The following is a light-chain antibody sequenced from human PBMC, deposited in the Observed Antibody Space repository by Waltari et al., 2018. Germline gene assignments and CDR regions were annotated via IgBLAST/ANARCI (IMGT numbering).Light chain of an antibody. V-gene: IGLV2-18*02. CDR1: NSDVGFYNR. Sequence: QSALTQPPSVSGSPGQSVTISCAGTNSDVGFYNRVSWYQQSPGMAPKLIVYQVSNRPSGVPDRFSGSKSGSTASLTISGLQAEDEADYYCYSYTTSGIYVFGTGTKVSVL. CDR3: YSYTTSGIYV. CDR2: QVS. J-gene: IGLJ1*01.